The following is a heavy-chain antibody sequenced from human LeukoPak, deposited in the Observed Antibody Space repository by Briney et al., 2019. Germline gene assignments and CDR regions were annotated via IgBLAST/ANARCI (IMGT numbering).Heavy chain of an antibody. D-gene: IGHD6-13*01. CDR1: GFTFRSYA. Sequence: GGSLRLSCSAYGFTFRSYAMHWVSLAPGKGLEYVSAISGNGDSTYYADSAKGTFTISRDNSKNTLYLQMSSLRTEDTAVYYCVKSGIAAADNYFDYWGQGTLVTVSS. CDR3: VKSGIAAADNYFDY. V-gene: IGHV3-64D*06. J-gene: IGHJ4*02. CDR2: ISGNGDST.